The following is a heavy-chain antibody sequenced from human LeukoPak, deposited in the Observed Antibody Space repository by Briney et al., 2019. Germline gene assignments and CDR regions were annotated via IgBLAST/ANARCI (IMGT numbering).Heavy chain of an antibody. J-gene: IGHJ4*02. CDR2: IYYSGST. CDR1: GGSISSNSYY. D-gene: IGHD5-18*01. CDR3: ARHGLESGYSYGGPENY. Sequence: SETLSLTCTASGGSISSNSYYWGWIRQPPGKGLEWIGSIYYSGSTYYNPSLKSRVTISVDTSKNQFSLKLSSVTAADTAVYYCARHGLESGYSYGGPENYWGQGTLVTVSS. V-gene: IGHV4-39*01.